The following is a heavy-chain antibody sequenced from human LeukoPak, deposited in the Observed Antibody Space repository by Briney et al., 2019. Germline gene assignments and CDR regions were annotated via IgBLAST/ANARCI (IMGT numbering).Heavy chain of an antibody. CDR1: GYSVSSGYY. V-gene: IGHV4-38-2*02. J-gene: IGHJ4*02. Sequence: PSETLSLTCTVSGYSVSSGYYWGWIRQPPGKGLEWIASIYYTGSTYYNPSLKSRVTISLDTSKNQFSLKLSSVTAADTAVYYCARVRPSHYYFDYWGQGTLVTVSS. CDR2: IYYTGST. CDR3: ARVRPSHYYFDY.